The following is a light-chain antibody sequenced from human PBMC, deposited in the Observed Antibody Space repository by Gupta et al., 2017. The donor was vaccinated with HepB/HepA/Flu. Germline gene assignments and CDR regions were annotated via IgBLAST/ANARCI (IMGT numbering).Light chain of an antibody. J-gene: IGLJ2*01. CDR1: SSNIGSYT. V-gene: IGLV1-44*01. CDR3: AAWDDSLNVVL. CDR2: SND. Sequence: QSVLTPPPSASGTPGQRVTISCSGSSSNIGSYTVKWYLQLPGTAPKLIIYSNDQRPSWVPDRFSASKSGTAASLAISGLQSEDEADYYCAAWDDSLNVVLFGGGTKVTVL.